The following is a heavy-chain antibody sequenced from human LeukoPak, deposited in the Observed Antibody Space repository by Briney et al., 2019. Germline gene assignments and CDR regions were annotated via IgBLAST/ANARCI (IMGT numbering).Heavy chain of an antibody. CDR3: ARGGSIFTQDYYYYYYYMDV. CDR2: IKQDGSEK. D-gene: IGHD3-3*02. J-gene: IGHJ6*03. V-gene: IGHV3-7*01. CDR1: GFTFSSYW. Sequence: PGGSLRLSCAASGFTFSSYWMSWVRQAPGKGLEWVANIKQDGSEKYYVDSVKGRFTISRDNAKNSLYLQMNSLRAEDTAVYYCARGGSIFTQDYYYYYYYMDVWGKGTTVTVSS.